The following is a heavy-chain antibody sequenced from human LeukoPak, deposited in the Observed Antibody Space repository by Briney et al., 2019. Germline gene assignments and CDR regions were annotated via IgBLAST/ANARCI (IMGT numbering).Heavy chain of an antibody. V-gene: IGHV4-34*01. CDR1: GGSFSGYY. D-gene: IGHD6-13*01. Sequence: SETLSLTCAVYGGSFSGYYWSWIRQPPGKGLEWIGEIYHTGSTKYNPSLKSRVTMSVDTSKNQFSLKLSSVTTADTAVYYCARIFRAAAADYWGQGTLVSVSS. CDR2: IYHTGST. J-gene: IGHJ4*02. CDR3: ARIFRAAAADY.